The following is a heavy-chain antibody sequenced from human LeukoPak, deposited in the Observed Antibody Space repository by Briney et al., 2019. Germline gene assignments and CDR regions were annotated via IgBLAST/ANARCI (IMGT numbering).Heavy chain of an antibody. Sequence: GGSLRLSCAASGFTFSSYGMHWVRQAPGKGLEWVAFIRYDGSNKYYADSVKGRFTISRDNSKNTLYLQMNSLRAEDTAVYYCAKDLIYCSSTSCSGFDPWGQGTLVTVSS. V-gene: IGHV3-30*02. CDR3: AKDLIYCSSTSCSGFDP. CDR2: IRYDGSNK. D-gene: IGHD2-2*01. CDR1: GFTFSSYG. J-gene: IGHJ5*02.